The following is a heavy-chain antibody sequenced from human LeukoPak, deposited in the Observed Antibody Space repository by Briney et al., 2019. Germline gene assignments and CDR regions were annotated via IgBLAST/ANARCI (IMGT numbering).Heavy chain of an antibody. V-gene: IGHV4-4*09. J-gene: IGHJ6*03. D-gene: IGHD3-3*02. CDR3: ARGHFYYYYYYMDV. Sequence: SETLSLTCTVSGGSISSYYWTWIRQPPGKGLEWIGYIYSSGSTNYNPSLKSRVTISVDTSKNQFSLKLSSVTAADTAVYYCARGHFYYYYYYMDVWGKGTTVTVSS. CDR1: GGSISSYY. CDR2: IYSSGST.